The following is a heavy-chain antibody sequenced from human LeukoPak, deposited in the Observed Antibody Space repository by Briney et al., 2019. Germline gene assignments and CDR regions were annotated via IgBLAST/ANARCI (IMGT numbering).Heavy chain of an antibody. J-gene: IGHJ4*02. Sequence: SETLSITCTVSGGSISSYYWSWIRQPPGKGLEWIGYIYHTGSTSYSPSLKSRVTISADTSQNQFSLKLSSVTAADTAVYYCASRKLGNDYWGQGTLVTVSS. CDR1: GGSISSYY. V-gene: IGHV4-59*01. CDR3: ASRKLGNDY. D-gene: IGHD7-27*01. CDR2: IYHTGST.